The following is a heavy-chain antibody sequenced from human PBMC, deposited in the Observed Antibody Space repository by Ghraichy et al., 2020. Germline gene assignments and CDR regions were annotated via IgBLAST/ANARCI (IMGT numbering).Heavy chain of an antibody. D-gene: IGHD1-26*01. CDR1: GYTFTSYD. J-gene: IGHJ3*02. CDR2: LNPNSGNT. CDR3: ARDLLGGSYRGFDI. Sequence: ASVKVSCKASGYTFTSYDINWVRQATGQGLEWMGWLNPNSGNTGYAQKFQGRVTMTRNTSISTAYMELSSLRSEDTAVYYCARDLLGGSYRGFDIWGQGTMVTVSS. V-gene: IGHV1-8*01.